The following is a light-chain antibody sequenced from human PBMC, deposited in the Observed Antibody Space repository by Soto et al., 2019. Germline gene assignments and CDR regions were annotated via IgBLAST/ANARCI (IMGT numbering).Light chain of an antibody. J-gene: IGKJ4*01. CDR2: DTS. Sequence: EIVVTQSPATLSVSPGERATLSCRASQSVSSNLAWYQQKPGQTPRLLIYDTSTRATGVPARFSGSRSGTEFTLTINSLQSEDFAVYYCQRYNNWPLTFGGGTKVDIK. CDR3: QRYNNWPLT. V-gene: IGKV3-15*01. CDR1: QSVSSN.